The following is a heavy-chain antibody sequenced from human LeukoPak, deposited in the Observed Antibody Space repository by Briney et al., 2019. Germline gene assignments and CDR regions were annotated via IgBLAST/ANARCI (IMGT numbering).Heavy chain of an antibody. CDR3: ARAALIVVVPAAMDNWFDP. CDR2: IWYDGSNK. Sequence: PGGSLRLSCAASGFTFSSYGMHWVRQAPGKGLEWVAVIWYDGSNKYYADSVKGRFTISRDNSKNTPYLQMNSLRAEDTAVYYCARAALIVVVPAAMDNWFDPWGQGTLVTVSS. D-gene: IGHD2-2*01. J-gene: IGHJ5*02. CDR1: GFTFSSYG. V-gene: IGHV3-33*01.